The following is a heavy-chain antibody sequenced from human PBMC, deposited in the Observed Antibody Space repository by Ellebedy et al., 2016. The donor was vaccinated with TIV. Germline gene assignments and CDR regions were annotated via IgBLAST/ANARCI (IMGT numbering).Heavy chain of an antibody. D-gene: IGHD3-16*01. Sequence: PGGSLRLSCAAPGFSVRSNYMTWVRHAPGKGLERVSVIYSGNNTHYAESVKGRFTISRDIFKNSVYLQMDRLRDEDTALYYCVRERFPLPTWGQGTLVTVSS. J-gene: IGHJ5*02. V-gene: IGHV3-66*01. CDR3: VRERFPLPT. CDR1: GFSVRSNY. CDR2: IYSGNNT.